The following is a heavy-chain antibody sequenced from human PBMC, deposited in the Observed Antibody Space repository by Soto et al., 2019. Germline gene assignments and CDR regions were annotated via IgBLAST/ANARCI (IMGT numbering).Heavy chain of an antibody. Sequence: QVQLQQWGAGLLKPSETLSLTCAVYGGSFSGYYWSWIRQPPGKGLEWIGEINHSGSTNYNPSLKRRVTISVDPSKNQFSLKLSSVTAADTAVYYCARGRGYCSGGSCYWFDPWGQGTLVTVSS. CDR1: GGSFSGYY. V-gene: IGHV4-34*01. D-gene: IGHD2-15*01. CDR3: ARGRGYCSGGSCYWFDP. CDR2: INHSGST. J-gene: IGHJ5*02.